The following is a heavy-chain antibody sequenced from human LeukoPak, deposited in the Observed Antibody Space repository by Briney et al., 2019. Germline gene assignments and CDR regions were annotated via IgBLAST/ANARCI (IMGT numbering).Heavy chain of an antibody. Sequence: QAGGSLRLSCAASGFTFSSYGVHWVRQAPGKGLEWVAFIRYDGSNKYYADSVKGRFTISRDNSKNTLYLQMNSLRAEDTAVYYCAKDLLSSPGDYVWGHFHTFDYWGQGTLVTVSS. CDR3: AKDLLSSPGDYVWGHFHTFDY. V-gene: IGHV3-30*02. J-gene: IGHJ4*02. D-gene: IGHD3-16*01. CDR1: GFTFSSYG. CDR2: IRYDGSNK.